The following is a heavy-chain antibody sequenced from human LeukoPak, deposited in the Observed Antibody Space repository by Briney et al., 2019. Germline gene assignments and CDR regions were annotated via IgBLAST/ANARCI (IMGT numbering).Heavy chain of an antibody. CDR3: ARGSVYRVATTDDY. Sequence: ASLKVSCKASVYTFTTYDINWVRQATGHRLEWMGWMNPNSGNTGYAQKFQGRVTMTRNTSISIAYMELSSLRSEDTAVYYCARGSVYRVATTDDYWGQGTLVTVSS. CDR1: VYTFTTYD. D-gene: IGHD5-12*01. CDR2: MNPNSGNT. J-gene: IGHJ4*02. V-gene: IGHV1-8*01.